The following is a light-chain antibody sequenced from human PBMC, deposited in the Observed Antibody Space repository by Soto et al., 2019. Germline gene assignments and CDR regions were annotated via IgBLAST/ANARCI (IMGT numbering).Light chain of an antibody. CDR3: NSYTSKSTGV. J-gene: IGLJ1*01. Sequence: QSALTQPASVSGSPGQSITISCTGPSSDVGGYNYVSWYQQHPVKAPKLIIYEVSNRPSGVSNRFSGSKSGNTASLTISGLQAEDEADYYCNSYTSKSTGVFGTGTKLTVL. CDR1: SSDVGGYNY. CDR2: EVS. V-gene: IGLV2-14*01.